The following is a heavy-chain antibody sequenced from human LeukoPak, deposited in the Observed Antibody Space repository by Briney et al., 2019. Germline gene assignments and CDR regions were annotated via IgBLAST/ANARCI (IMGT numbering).Heavy chain of an antibody. V-gene: IGHV3-30*04. CDR3: ARGAYSSGWTTFDY. D-gene: IGHD6-19*01. CDR1: GFTFRSYA. CDR2: ISYDGSEK. J-gene: IGHJ4*02. Sequence: PGGSLRLSCAASGFTFRSYAMHWVRQAPGKGLVWVALISYDGSEKYYADSVKGRFTISRDNSKNTLYVQMNSLRAEDTAVYYCARGAYSSGWTTFDYWGQGIPVTVSS.